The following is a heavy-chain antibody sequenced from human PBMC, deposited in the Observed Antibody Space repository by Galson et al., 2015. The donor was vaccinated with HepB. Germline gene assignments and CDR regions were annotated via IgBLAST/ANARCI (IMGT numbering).Heavy chain of an antibody. V-gene: IGHV3-23*01. Sequence: SLRLSCAASGFAFSSYAMSWVRQAPGKGLEWVSAVSGSGDTAYYADSVKGRFTISRDNSRNTLYLQMNSLRDEDTAVYYCAKDGRRGSYLVYWGQETLVTVSS. CDR1: GFAFSSYA. D-gene: IGHD1-26*01. CDR2: VSGSGDTA. CDR3: AKDGRRGSYLVY. J-gene: IGHJ4*02.